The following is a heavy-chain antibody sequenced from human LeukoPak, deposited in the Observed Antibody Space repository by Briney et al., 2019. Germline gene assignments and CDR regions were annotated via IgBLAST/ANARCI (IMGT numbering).Heavy chain of an antibody. CDR3: AKEMVRGVIFFDY. V-gene: IGHV3-66*01. Sequence: GGSLRLSCAASEFSVGSNYMTWVRQAPGKGLEWVSLIYSGGSTYYADSVKDRFTISRDNSKNTLYLQMNSLRAEDTAVYYCAKEMVRGVIFFDYWGQGTLVTVSS. CDR1: EFSVGSNY. CDR2: IYSGGST. J-gene: IGHJ4*02. D-gene: IGHD3-10*01.